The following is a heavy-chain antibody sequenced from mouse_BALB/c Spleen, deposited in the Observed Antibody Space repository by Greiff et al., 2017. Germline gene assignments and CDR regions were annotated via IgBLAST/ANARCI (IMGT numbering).Heavy chain of an antibody. CDR2: IWSGGST. V-gene: IGHV2-4-1*01. CDR3: ARNYGNYLAWFAY. CDR1: GFSLTSYG. Sequence: VQLVESGPGLVQPSQSLSITCTVSGFSLTSYGVHWVRQSPGKGLEWLGVIWSGGSTDYNAAFISRLSISKDNSKSQVFFKMNSLQADDTAIYYCARNYGNYLAWFAYWGQGTLVTVSA. J-gene: IGHJ3*01. D-gene: IGHD2-1*01.